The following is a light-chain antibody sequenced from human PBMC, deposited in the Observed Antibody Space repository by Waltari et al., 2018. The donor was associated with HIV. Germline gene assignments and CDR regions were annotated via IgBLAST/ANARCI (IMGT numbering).Light chain of an antibody. CDR1: PSDIGNNY. V-gene: IGLV1-47*01. J-gene: IGLJ2*01. Sequence: QSVLTQTPSASGTPGQRVTISCSGSPSDIGNNYVYWFQQFPGTPPKVLIYKNEQRPSGVSDRFSASKSGTSASLAISGLRTEDESDFYCAAWDDIRSGWIFGGGTKLTVL. CDR2: KNE. CDR3: AAWDDIRSGWI.